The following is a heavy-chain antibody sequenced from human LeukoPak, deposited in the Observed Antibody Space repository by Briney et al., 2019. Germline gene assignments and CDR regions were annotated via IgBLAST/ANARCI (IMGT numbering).Heavy chain of an antibody. D-gene: IGHD3-3*01. CDR1: GGSISSSSYY. CDR3: ARLSVRFLEWLEYYFDY. J-gene: IGHJ4*02. Sequence: PSQTLSVTCAVSGGSISSSSYYWGWIRQPPGKGLEWIGSIYYSGSTYYNPSPKSRVTISVDTSKNQFSLKLSSVTAADTAVYYCARLSVRFLEWLEYYFDYWGQGTLVTVSS. V-gene: IGHV4-39*01. CDR2: IYYSGST.